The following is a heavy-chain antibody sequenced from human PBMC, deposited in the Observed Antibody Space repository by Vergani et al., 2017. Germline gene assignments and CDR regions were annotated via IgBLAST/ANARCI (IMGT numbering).Heavy chain of an antibody. Sequence: QVQLQESGPGLVKPSQTLSLTCTVSGGSISSGDYYWSWIRQPPGKGLEWIGYIYYRGSTYYNPSLKSRVTISVDTSKNQFSLKLSSVTAADTAVYYGARGGEYCSGGSCYAIWGQGTLVTVSS. D-gene: IGHD2-15*01. J-gene: IGHJ4*02. CDR2: IYYRGST. V-gene: IGHV4-30-4*08. CDR3: ARGGEYCSGGSCYAI. CDR1: GGSISSGDYY.